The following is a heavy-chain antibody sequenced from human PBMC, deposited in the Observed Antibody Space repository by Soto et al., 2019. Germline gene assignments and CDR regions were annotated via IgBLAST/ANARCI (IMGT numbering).Heavy chain of an antibody. D-gene: IGHD3-22*01. CDR1: GYTFTGYY. J-gene: IGHJ4*02. V-gene: IGHV1-2*04. CDR3: ARADLSNSYYYDSSGYFVFDY. CDR2: INPNSGGT. Sequence: ASVKVSCKASGYTFTGYYMHWVRQAPGQGLEWMGWINPNSGGTNYAQKFQGWVTMTRDTSISTAYMELGRLRSDDTAVYYCARADLSNSYYYDSSGYFVFDYWGQGTLVTVSS.